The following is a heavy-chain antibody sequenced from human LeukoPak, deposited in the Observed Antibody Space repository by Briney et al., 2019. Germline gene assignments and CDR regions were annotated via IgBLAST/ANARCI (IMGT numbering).Heavy chain of an antibody. CDR3: AKSDYYDSSGHQSSFEY. V-gene: IGHV3-23*01. J-gene: IGHJ4*02. CDR1: GFPFSSYA. Sequence: GGSLRLSCAASGFPFSSYAMSWVRQAPGKGLEWVSAVSGSGGTTYYADSVKGRFTISRDNSKNTLYLQMNSLRAEDRAVYYCAKSDYYDSSGHQSSFEYWGQGTLVTVSS. CDR2: VSGSGGTT. D-gene: IGHD3-22*01.